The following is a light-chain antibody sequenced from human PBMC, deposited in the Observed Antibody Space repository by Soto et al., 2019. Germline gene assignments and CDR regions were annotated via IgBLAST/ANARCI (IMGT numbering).Light chain of an antibody. J-gene: IGKJ5*01. CDR2: KAS. Sequence: DSQRTQSKSTLSASVGDRVTITCRASQTVSSWLAWYQQKPGKAPKLLIYKASTLESGVPSRFSGSESGTEFTLTISSLQPEDFATYYCQQYKSYSIITFDHGTRLEIK. CDR3: QQYKSYSIIT. CDR1: QTVSSW. V-gene: IGKV1-5*03.